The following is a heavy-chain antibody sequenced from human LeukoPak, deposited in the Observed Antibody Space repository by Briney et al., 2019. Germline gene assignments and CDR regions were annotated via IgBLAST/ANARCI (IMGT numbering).Heavy chain of an antibody. D-gene: IGHD3-9*01. CDR3: ARDRGYDILTFAYYYYMDV. V-gene: IGHV3-30*04. CDR2: ISYDGSEK. CDR1: GFTFSRYA. Sequence: GRSLRLSCAASGFTFSRYAVHWVRQAPGKGLEWVAVISYDGSEKYYADSVKGRFTISRDNSKNTLFLQMSNLRAEDTAVYYCARDRGYDILTFAYYYYMDVWGKGTTVTISS. J-gene: IGHJ6*03.